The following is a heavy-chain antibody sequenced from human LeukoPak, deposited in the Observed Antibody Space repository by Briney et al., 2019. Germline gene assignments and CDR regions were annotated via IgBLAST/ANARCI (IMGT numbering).Heavy chain of an antibody. D-gene: IGHD2-15*01. CDR2: IYYSGST. V-gene: IGHV4-59*12. Sequence: SETLSLTCTLSGGPISRYYWSSIRQPPGQRLECIGYIYYSGSTNYNPSLKSRVSISVDTSKNQFSLKVNSVTAADTAVYYCARDRHSSHAFDIGGQGTMVTVSS. CDR3: ARDRHSSHAFDI. CDR1: GGPISRYY. J-gene: IGHJ3*02.